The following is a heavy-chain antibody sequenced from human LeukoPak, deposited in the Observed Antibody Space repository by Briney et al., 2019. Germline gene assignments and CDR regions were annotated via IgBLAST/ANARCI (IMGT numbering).Heavy chain of an antibody. Sequence: GGPLRLSCAASGFTFSDYYMGWIRQAPGKGREGSSYISSSGDTIFYADSVKGRFTISRDNAKNSLYLQMNSLRAEDTAVYYCARGVVNDGYYFDYWGQGTLVTVSS. J-gene: IGHJ4*02. CDR3: ARGVVNDGYYFDY. V-gene: IGHV3-11*04. CDR2: ISSSGDTI. CDR1: GFTFSDYY. D-gene: IGHD2-8*02.